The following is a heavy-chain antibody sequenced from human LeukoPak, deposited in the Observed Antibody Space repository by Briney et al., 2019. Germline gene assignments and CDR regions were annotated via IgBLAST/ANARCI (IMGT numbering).Heavy chain of an antibody. CDR3: AQKGGTDH. V-gene: IGHV3-48*02. D-gene: IGHD2-15*01. CDR2: ISSTSGAV. J-gene: IGHJ4*02. CDR1: GFSFSRFG. Sequence: GGFLRLSCAASGFSFSRFGMNWVRQAPGKGLEWISHISSTSGAVYYADSVKGRFTISRDNAKNSLYLQMSSLRNEDTAIYYCAQKGGTDHWGQGTLVTVSS.